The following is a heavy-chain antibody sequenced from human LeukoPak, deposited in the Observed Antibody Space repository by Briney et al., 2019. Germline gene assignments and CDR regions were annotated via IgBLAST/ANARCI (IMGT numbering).Heavy chain of an antibody. D-gene: IGHD5-12*01. CDR3: AFGSDFQSFDY. CDR2: INHSGST. CDR1: GGSFSDYY. Sequence: SETLSLTCAVYGGSFSDYYWSWIRQPPGKGLEWIGEINHSGSTKYSPSLKSRVTISVETSRNQFSLKLSSVTAADTAVYYCAFGSDFQSFDYWGQGTLVTVSS. J-gene: IGHJ4*02. V-gene: IGHV4-34*01.